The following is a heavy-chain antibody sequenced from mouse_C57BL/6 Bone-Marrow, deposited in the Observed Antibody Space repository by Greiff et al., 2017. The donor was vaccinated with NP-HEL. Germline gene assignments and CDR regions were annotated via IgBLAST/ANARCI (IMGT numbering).Heavy chain of an antibody. CDR2: ISGGGGNT. J-gene: IGHJ2*01. CDR1: GFTFSSYT. CDR3: ARHLPGDY. Sequence: EVKLMESGGGLVKPGGSLKLSCAASGFTFSSYTMSWVRQTPEKRLEWVATISGGGGNTYYPDSVKGRFTISRDNAKNTLYLQMSSLRSQDTALYYCARHLPGDYWGHGTTLTVSS. V-gene: IGHV5-9*01.